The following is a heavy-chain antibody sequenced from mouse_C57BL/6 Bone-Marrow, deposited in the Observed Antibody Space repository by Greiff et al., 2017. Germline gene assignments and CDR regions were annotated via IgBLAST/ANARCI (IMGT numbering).Heavy chain of an antibody. D-gene: IGHD2-1*01. V-gene: IGHV5-2*01. CDR2: INSDGGST. CDR3: ASRRSVTYWYFDG. Sequence: DVHLVESGGGLVQPGESLKLSCESNEYEFPSHDMSWVRKTPEKRLELVAAINSDGGSTYYPDTMESRFIISRDNTKKTLYLQMSSLRSEDTALYYCASRRSVTYWYFDGWGTGTTVTVSS. CDR1: EYEFPSHD. J-gene: IGHJ1*03.